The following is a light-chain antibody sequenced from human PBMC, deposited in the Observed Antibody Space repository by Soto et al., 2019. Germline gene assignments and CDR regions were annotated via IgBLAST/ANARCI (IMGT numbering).Light chain of an antibody. V-gene: IGKV1-39*01. CDR1: QSISSY. CDR2: DAS. Sequence: DIQMTQSPSSLSASVGDRVTITCRASQSISSYLNWYQQKPGKAPKFLIYDASSLQSGVPSRFSGSGSGTDFTLTISSLQPEDFATYYCQPSYSTPLTFGPGTKVDIK. CDR3: QPSYSTPLT. J-gene: IGKJ3*01.